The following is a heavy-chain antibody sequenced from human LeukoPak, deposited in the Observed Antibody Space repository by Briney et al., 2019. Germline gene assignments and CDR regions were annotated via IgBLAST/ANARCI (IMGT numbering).Heavy chain of an antibody. Sequence: SETLSLTCTVSGASISSSSYYWGWIRQPPGKGLEWIGTIYYNGNTYYNPSLKSRVTISVDTSKNQFSLKLSSVTAADTAVYYCARQCRSVWRAAARTNELDYWGQGTLVTVSS. CDR1: GASISSSSYY. D-gene: IGHD6-13*01. CDR3: ARQCRSVWRAAARTNELDY. CDR2: IYYNGNT. V-gene: IGHV4-39*01. J-gene: IGHJ4*02.